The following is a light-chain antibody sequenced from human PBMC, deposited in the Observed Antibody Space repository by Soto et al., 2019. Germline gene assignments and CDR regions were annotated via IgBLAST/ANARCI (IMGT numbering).Light chain of an antibody. CDR1: QSISSNF. V-gene: IGKV3-20*01. CDR2: GAS. CDR3: EQYNSWPPLYT. J-gene: IGKJ2*01. Sequence: EIVLTQSPGTLSLSPGEGATLSCRASQSISSNFLAWYQQKRGQAPRLLIHGASNRATGIPDRFSGSGSGTDFTLTITRLEPEDFAVYYCEQYNSWPPLYTFGQGTKLEIK.